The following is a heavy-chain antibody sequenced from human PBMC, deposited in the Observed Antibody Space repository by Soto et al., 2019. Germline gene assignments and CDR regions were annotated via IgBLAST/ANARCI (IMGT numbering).Heavy chain of an antibody. Sequence: SETLSLTCAAYGGSFSGYYWSWIRQPPGKGLEGIGEINHSGSTNYNPSLKSRVTISVDTSKNQFSLKLSSVTAADTAVYYCARIGYDSSGYGMDVWGQGTTVTVSS. CDR2: INHSGST. CDR3: ARIGYDSSGYGMDV. J-gene: IGHJ6*02. V-gene: IGHV4-34*01. CDR1: GGSFSGYY. D-gene: IGHD3-22*01.